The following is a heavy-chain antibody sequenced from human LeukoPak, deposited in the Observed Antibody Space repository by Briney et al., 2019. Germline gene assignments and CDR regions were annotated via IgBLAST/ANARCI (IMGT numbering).Heavy chain of an antibody. J-gene: IGHJ6*03. CDR2: ISYGSDTI. V-gene: IGHV3-9*01. Sequence: PGGSLRLSCAASGFTFDEYAMHWARQAPGKGLEWVSGISYGSDTIGYVDSVKGRFTISRDNAKNSLYLQMNSLRAEDTAVYYCARDPTGYYVYYYMDVWGKGTTVTISS. CDR3: ARDPTGYYVYYYMDV. D-gene: IGHD3-9*01. CDR1: GFTFDEYA.